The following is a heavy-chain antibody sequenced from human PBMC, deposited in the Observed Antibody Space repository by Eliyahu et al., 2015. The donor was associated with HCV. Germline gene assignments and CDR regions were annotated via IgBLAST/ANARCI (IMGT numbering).Heavy chain of an antibody. Sequence: SCAASGFTFSSHSMNWVRQAPGKGLEWVSSISSSSSYIYYADSVKGRFTISRDNAKNSLYLQMNTLRAEDTAVYYCARDLSSSSWYDYGMDVWGQGTTVTVSS. J-gene: IGHJ6*02. D-gene: IGHD6-13*01. CDR3: ARDLSSSSWYDYGMDV. CDR2: ISSSSSYI. CDR1: GFTFSSHS. V-gene: IGHV3-21*01.